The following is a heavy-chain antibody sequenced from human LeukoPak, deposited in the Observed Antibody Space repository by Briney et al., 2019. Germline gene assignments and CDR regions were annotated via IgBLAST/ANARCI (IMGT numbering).Heavy chain of an antibody. J-gene: IGHJ5*02. V-gene: IGHV1-8*01. CDR3: ARGAPAYGENWFDP. CDR2: MNPNSGNT. D-gene: IGHD3-10*01. Sequence: GASVKVSCKASGYTFTSYDINWVRQATGQGLEWMGWMNPNSGNTGYAQKFQGRVTMTRNTSISTAYMGLSSLRSEDTAVYYCARGAPAYGENWFDPWGQGTLVTVSS. CDR1: GYTFTSYD.